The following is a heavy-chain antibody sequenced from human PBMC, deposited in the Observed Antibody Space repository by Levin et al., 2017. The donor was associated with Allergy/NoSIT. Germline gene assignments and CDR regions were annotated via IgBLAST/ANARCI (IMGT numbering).Heavy chain of an antibody. CDR3: VRQRKECSSHCFYYAMDV. CDR1: GFTVTSSD. D-gene: IGHD2-21*02. Sequence: GESLKISCAASGFTVTSSDMHWVRQVTGKGPEWVAGIGTTGDTYHADSVKGRFTVSRENAKNSLSLQMNSLRAGDTAVYYCVRQRKECSSHCFYYAMDVWGQGTTVTVS. CDR2: IGTTGDT. V-gene: IGHV3-13*01. J-gene: IGHJ6*02.